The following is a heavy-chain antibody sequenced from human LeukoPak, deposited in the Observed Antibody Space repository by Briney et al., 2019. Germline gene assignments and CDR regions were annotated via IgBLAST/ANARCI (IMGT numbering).Heavy chain of an antibody. D-gene: IGHD6-19*01. CDR1: GYTFTSYD. CDR2: MNPNSGNT. J-gene: IGHJ3*02. Sequence: RASVKVSCKASGYTFTSYDINWVRQATGQGLEWMGWMNPNSGNTGYAQKFQGRVTMTRNTSISTAYMELSSLRSEDTAVYYCARSIAVAGTGSFDIWGQGTMVTVSS. CDR3: ARSIAVAGTGSFDI. V-gene: IGHV1-8*01.